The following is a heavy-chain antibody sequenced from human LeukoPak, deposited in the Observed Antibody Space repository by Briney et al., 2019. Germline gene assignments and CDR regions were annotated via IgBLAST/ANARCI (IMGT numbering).Heavy chain of an antibody. J-gene: IGHJ3*01. D-gene: IGHD2-15*01. CDR3: AKDSVSQNGIFDPFDV. CDR1: GFTFSNYA. V-gene: IGHV3-23*03. CDR2: IEGDGSGT. Sequence: GGSLRLSCAASGFTFSNYAMTWVRQAPGKGLEWVSSIEGDGSGTYYADSVRGRFIVSRDNSKNTLFLQMNRLRAEDAAVYYCAKDSVSQNGIFDPFDVWGLGTLVTVSS.